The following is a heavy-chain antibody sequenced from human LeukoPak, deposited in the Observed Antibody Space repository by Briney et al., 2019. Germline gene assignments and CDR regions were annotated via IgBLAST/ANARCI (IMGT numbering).Heavy chain of an antibody. V-gene: IGHV4-59*11. D-gene: IGHD3-10*01. CDR3: ASHYGSGFGY. CDR2: IYYSGST. J-gene: IGHJ4*02. CDR1: VGSISSHY. Sequence: KSSETLSLTCTVSVGSISSHYWSWIRQPPGKGLEWIGYIYYSGSTNSNPSLKNRATISIDTSKNQFSLKLSSVTAADAAMYYCASHYGSGFGYWGQGTLVTVSS.